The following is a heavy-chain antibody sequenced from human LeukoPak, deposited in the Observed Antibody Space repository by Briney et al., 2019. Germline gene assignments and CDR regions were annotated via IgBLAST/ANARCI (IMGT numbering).Heavy chain of an antibody. Sequence: ASVKVSCKGSGYTFTSYDINWVRQATGQGLEWMGWMNPNSGNTGYAQKFQGRVTITRNTSISTAYMELSSLRSEDTAVYYCAMNYGSGCYGFDYWGQGTLVTVSS. D-gene: IGHD3-10*01. V-gene: IGHV1-8*03. J-gene: IGHJ4*02. CDR3: AMNYGSGCYGFDY. CDR1: GYTFTSYD. CDR2: MNPNSGNT.